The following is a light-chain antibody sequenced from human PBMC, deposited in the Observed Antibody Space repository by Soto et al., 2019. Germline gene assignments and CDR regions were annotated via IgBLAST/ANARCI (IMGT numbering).Light chain of an antibody. J-gene: IGKJ4*01. CDR2: DAS. Sequence: EIVLTQSPATLPLSPGERATLSCRASQSVSSYLAWYQQKPGQAPRLLIYDASNRATGIPARFSGSGSGTDFTLTISSLEPEDFAVYYCQQRSNWPPALTFGGGTQVEIK. V-gene: IGKV3-11*01. CDR1: QSVSSY. CDR3: QQRSNWPPALT.